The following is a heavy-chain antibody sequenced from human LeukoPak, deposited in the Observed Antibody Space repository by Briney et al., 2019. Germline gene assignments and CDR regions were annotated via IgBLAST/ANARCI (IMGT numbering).Heavy chain of an antibody. CDR1: GFTFSGYS. V-gene: IGHV3-21*01. Sequence: GWSMRLSCAASGFTFSGYSMNWVRQAPGKGLEWLSSITGRSSSIYYADSVKGRFTVSRDNAKNSLYLQMNSLRVEDTAVYYCARGHSGRYQRDDAFDIWGQGTMVTVSS. CDR3: ARGHSGRYQRDDAFDI. CDR2: ITGRSSSI. D-gene: IGHD1-26*01. J-gene: IGHJ3*02.